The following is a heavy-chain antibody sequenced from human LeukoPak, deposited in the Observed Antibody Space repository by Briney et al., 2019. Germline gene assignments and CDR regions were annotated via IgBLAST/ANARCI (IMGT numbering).Heavy chain of an antibody. CDR3: GKGNSGSYYDAFDI. D-gene: IGHD1-26*01. Sequence: GRSLRLSCAASGFTFTSFGMHWVRQAPGKGLEWVALIWNDGSNEYYADSVKGRFTISRDNSKNTLYLQMNSLRAEDTAVYYCGKGNSGSYYDAFDIWGQGTMVTVSS. CDR2: IWNDGSNE. J-gene: IGHJ3*02. V-gene: IGHV3-33*06. CDR1: GFTFTSFG.